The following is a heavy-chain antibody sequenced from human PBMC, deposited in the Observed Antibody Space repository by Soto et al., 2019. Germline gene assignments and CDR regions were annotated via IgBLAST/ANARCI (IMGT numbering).Heavy chain of an antibody. V-gene: IGHV1-18*01. CDR2: VSPKSGNT. Sequence: QIQLVQSGAEVKKPGASVKVSCKASGYNFFDYGVSWVRQAPGQGLEWMGWVSPKSGNTDYARKVQSRVTITADKSTSTAYMELSSLRSEDTAVYYCAQEVASGGLFDIWGQGTMVTVSS. CDR1: GYNFFDYG. J-gene: IGHJ3*02. CDR3: AQEVASGGLFDI. D-gene: IGHD3-10*01.